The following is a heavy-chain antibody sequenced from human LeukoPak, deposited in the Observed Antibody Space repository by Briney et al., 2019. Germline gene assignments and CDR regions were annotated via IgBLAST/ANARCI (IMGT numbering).Heavy chain of an antibody. CDR2: ISSNGGTT. Sequence: GGSLRLSCAASGSIFSNYGIHWVRQAPGRGLEFVSRISSNGGTTYYANSLKGRFTISRDNSKNTVYLQMASLRPEDMAVYYCARVPFSSAWYDYWGQGTLVTVSS. V-gene: IGHV3-64*01. D-gene: IGHD6-19*01. CDR3: ARVPFSSAWYDY. CDR1: GSIFSNYG. J-gene: IGHJ4*02.